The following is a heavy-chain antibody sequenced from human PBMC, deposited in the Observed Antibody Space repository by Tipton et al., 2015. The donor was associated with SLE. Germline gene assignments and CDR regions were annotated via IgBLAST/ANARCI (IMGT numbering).Heavy chain of an antibody. CDR1: GFTFTNYA. J-gene: IGHJ3*02. V-gene: IGHV3-74*01. CDR3: VRDEYSSASDI. Sequence: SLRLSCAASGFTFTNYAMSWVRQAPGKGLVWVSRINSDGSSPTYADSVKGRFTISRDNAKNTLYLQMNSLRAEDTAVYYCVRDEYSSASDIWGQGTMVTVPS. D-gene: IGHD2/OR15-2a*01. CDR2: INSDGSSP.